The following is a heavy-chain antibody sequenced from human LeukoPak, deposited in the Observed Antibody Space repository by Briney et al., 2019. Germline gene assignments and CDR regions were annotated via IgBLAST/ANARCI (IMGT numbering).Heavy chain of an antibody. J-gene: IGHJ6*02. V-gene: IGHV3-53*04. D-gene: IGHD3-10*01. CDR2: IYSGGST. CDR3: ARGGNMYYYGSGSYYPAGRLRGGMDV. Sequence: PGRSLRLSCAASVFTVSSNYMSWVRQAPGTGLEWVSVIYSGGSTYYADSVKGRFTISRHNSKNTLYLQMNSLRAEDTAVYYCARGGNMYYYGSGSYYPAGRLRGGMDVWGQGTTVTVSS. CDR1: VFTVSSNY.